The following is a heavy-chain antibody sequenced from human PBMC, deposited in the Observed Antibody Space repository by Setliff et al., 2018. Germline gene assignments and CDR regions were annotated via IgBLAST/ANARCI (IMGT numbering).Heavy chain of an antibody. CDR1: GYSIITGYY. Sequence: SETLSLTCSVSGYSIITGYYWAWIRQPPGKGLEWIGRIHYRGTTYSNASLASRLTISVDTAKNQFSLKLTSVTAADTAVYYCARTGTYRYFDYWGQGTRVTVS. J-gene: IGHJ4*02. CDR3: ARTGTYRYFDY. D-gene: IGHD1-1*01. V-gene: IGHV4-38-2*02. CDR2: IHYRGTT.